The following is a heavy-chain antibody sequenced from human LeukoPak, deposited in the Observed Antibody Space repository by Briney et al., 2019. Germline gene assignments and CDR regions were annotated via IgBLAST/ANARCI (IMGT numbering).Heavy chain of an antibody. D-gene: IGHD1-26*01. CDR3: ARAPGSNPTNRFDP. CDR1: GYTFTSYG. CDR2: ISAYNGNS. J-gene: IGHJ5*02. Sequence: ASVNVSCKASGYTFTSYGISGVRQAPGQGLEWMGWISAYNGNSNYAQKLQSRDTMTTDTSTSTAYMELRSLRSDDTAVYYCARAPGSNPTNRFDPWGQGTLVTVSS. V-gene: IGHV1-18*01.